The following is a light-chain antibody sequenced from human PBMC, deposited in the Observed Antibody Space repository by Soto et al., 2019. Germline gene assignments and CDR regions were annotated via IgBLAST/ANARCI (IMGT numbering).Light chain of an antibody. CDR2: SYD. CDR3: AAWEATLDGYV. J-gene: IGLJ1*01. Sequence: QSVLTQPPSASGTPGQRVTIFCSTSSSNLGDNTVNWYQHVPGTAPKLLIYSYDQRPSGVPDRFSGSRSGTSDSLAISGLQSEDEADYYCAAWEATLDGYVFGTGTKLTVL. CDR1: SSNLGDNT. V-gene: IGLV1-44*01.